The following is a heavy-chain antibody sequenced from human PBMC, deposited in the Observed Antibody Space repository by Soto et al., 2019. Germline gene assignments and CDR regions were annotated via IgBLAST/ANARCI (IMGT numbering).Heavy chain of an antibody. Sequence: GGSLRLSCAASGFTFDDYGMSWVRQAPGKGLEWVSGINWNGASTAYADSVKGRFTISRDNSKNTLYLQMNSLRAEDTAVYYCAKTQRPTTMVRGVAEYNWFDPWGQGTLVTVSS. J-gene: IGHJ5*02. V-gene: IGHV3-20*04. CDR3: AKTQRPTTMVRGVAEYNWFDP. CDR2: INWNGAST. D-gene: IGHD3-10*01. CDR1: GFTFDDYG.